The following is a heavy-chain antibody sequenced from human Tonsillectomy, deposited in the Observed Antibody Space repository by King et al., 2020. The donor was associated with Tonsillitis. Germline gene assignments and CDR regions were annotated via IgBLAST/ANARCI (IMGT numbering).Heavy chain of an antibody. V-gene: IGHV3-33*05. CDR3: ARERLYSSFWGIDY. J-gene: IGHJ4*02. CDR2: ISYDATRE. CDR1: GFAFRSYG. D-gene: IGHD6-19*01. Sequence: QVQLVESGGGVVQPGRSLRLSCVSSGFAFRSYGMHWVRQAPGKGLEWVAVISYDATRENYADSAKGRVTISRDNSKNTLYLQMNSLRAEDTAVYYCARERLYSSFWGIDYWGQGSLVTVSS.